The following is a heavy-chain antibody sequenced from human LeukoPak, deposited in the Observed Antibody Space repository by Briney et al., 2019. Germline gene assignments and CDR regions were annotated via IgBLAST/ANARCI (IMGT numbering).Heavy chain of an antibody. CDR3: ARGRFGELLLVDY. CDR2: IYSSGST. Sequence: SETLSLTCAVSGGSISDYYWSWIRQPPGKGLEWIGYIYSSGSTTYNPSLKSRVTLSVDTSKNQFSLKLTSVTAADTAVYYCARGRFGELLLVDYWGQGTLVTVSS. CDR1: GGSISDYY. D-gene: IGHD3-10*01. J-gene: IGHJ4*02. V-gene: IGHV4-59*01.